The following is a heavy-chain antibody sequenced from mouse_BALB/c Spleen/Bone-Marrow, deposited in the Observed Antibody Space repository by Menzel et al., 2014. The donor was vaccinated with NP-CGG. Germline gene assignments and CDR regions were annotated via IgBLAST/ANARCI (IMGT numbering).Heavy chain of an antibody. CDR2: INPDSSTI. J-gene: IGHJ1*01. CDR3: ARLYYDYDDVFYWYFDV. CDR1: GFDFSSYW. D-gene: IGHD2-4*01. Sequence: EVQLQESGGGLVQPGGSLKLSCAASGFDFSSYWMSWVRQAPGKGLEWIGEINPDSSTINYTPSLKDKFIISRDNAKNTLYLQMSKVRSEDTALYSCARLYYDYDDVFYWYFDVWGAGTTVTVSS. V-gene: IGHV4-1*02.